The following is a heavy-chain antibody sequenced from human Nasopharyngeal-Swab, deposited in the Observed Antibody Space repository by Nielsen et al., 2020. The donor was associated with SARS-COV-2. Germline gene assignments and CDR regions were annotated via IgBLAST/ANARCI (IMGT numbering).Heavy chain of an antibody. V-gene: IGHV1-46*01. Sequence: WVRQAPGQGLEWMGTINPSGGRTAYAQKFQGRVTMTRGTSTSTVYMELSSLRSDDTAVYYCARDLEAAASYYYFNMDVWGKGTTVTVSS. J-gene: IGHJ6*03. D-gene: IGHD2-15*01. CDR2: INPSGGRT. CDR3: ARDLEAAASYYYFNMDV.